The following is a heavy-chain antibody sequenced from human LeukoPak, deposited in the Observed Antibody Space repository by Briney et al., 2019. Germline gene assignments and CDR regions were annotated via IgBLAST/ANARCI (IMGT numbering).Heavy chain of an antibody. V-gene: IGHV4-4*07. CDR3: ARQIASAGTAGFDF. D-gene: IGHD6-13*01. J-gene: IGHJ4*02. CDR2: IYSTGST. CDR1: SGSISSYY. Sequence: PSETLSLTCTVSSGSISSYYWSWIRQPAGGGLEWIGRIYSTGSTNYNPSLKSRVTMSVDTSKNQFSLRLRSVTAAETAVYYFARQIASAGTAGFDFWGQGALVTVSS.